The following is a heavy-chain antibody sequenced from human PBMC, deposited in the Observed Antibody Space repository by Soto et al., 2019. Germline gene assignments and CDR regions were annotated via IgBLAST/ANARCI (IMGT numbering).Heavy chain of an antibody. D-gene: IGHD3-22*01. CDR2: INPNSGGT. CDR3: ARGVTSYSDTSRYGGSNWFDT. V-gene: IGHV1-2*02. Sequence: GASVKVSCKASGYTFTGYYMHWVRQAPGQGLEWMGWINPNSGGTNYAQKFQGRVTMTRDTSISTAYMELSRLRSDDTAVYYCARGVTSYSDTSRYGGSNWFDTWGQGTLVTVSS. J-gene: IGHJ5*02. CDR1: GYTFTGYY.